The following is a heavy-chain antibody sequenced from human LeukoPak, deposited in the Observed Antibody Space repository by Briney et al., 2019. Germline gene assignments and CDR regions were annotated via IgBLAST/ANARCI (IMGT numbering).Heavy chain of an antibody. CDR3: AKDRSPGSYDFWSGYPFDY. CDR1: GFTFSSYG. CDR2: IRYDGSNK. J-gene: IGHJ4*02. Sequence: GGSLRPSCAASGFTFSSYGMHWVRQAPGKGLEWVAFIRYDGSNKYYADSVKGRFTISRDNSKNTLYLQMNSLRAEDTAVYYCAKDRSPGSYDFWSGYPFDYWGQGTLVTVSS. V-gene: IGHV3-30*02. D-gene: IGHD3-3*01.